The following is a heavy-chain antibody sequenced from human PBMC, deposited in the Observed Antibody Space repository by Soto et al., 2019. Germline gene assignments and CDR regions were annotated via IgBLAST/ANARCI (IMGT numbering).Heavy chain of an antibody. Sequence: AGGSLRLSCAASGFTFSSYGMHWVRQAPGKGLEWVAVISYDGSNKYYADSVKGRFTISRDNSKNTLYLQMNSLRAEDTAVYYCAKDELTSHYDFWSGKTGYMDVWGKGTTVTVSS. D-gene: IGHD3-3*01. CDR2: ISYDGSNK. CDR1: GFTFSSYG. CDR3: AKDELTSHYDFWSGKTGYMDV. V-gene: IGHV3-30*18. J-gene: IGHJ6*03.